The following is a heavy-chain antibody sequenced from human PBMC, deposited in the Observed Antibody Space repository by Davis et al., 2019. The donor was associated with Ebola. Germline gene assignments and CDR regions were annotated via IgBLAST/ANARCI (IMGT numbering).Heavy chain of an antibody. CDR3: ARKMRWRQYDY. V-gene: IGHV2-5*01. J-gene: IGHJ4*02. CDR2: IYWSDDR. CDR1: GFSLSTGEVG. D-gene: IGHD2-21*02. Sequence: SGPTLVKPTQTLALTCTFSGFSLSTGEVGVGWIRQPPGKALEWLALIYWSDDRRYSPSLKNRLTITKVTSKNQVVLIMTDMDPVDTATYYCARKMRWRQYDYWGQGTRVTVSS.